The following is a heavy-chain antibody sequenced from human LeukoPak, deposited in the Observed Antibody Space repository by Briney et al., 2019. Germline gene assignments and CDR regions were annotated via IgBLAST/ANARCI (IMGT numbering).Heavy chain of an antibody. D-gene: IGHD2/OR15-2a*01. Sequence: SETLSLTCSVSGGSITNYYWSWVRQSPGKGLEWIGNIHYSGSTNYNPTLGSRLALSVDTSTKQFSLSLNSVTAADTAIYYCARLSEKVVSRRFHYYLDVWGKGTTVTVSS. CDR1: GGSITNYY. V-gene: IGHV4-59*01. J-gene: IGHJ6*03. CDR2: IHYSGST. CDR3: ARLSEKVVSRRFHYYLDV.